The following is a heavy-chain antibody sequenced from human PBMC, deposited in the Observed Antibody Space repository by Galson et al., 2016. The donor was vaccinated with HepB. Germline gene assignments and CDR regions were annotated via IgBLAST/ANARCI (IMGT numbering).Heavy chain of an antibody. CDR3: ARDGYSSGWDRDGY. Sequence: SVKVSCKASGGTFSSYAFSWVRQTPGQGLEWMGGIIPMLDTTNYAQEFQGRLTITADESTRTAFMDLSSLRSEDTAMYYCARDGYSSGWDRDGYWGQGTLVTVSS. CDR1: GGTFSSYA. CDR2: IIPMLDTT. J-gene: IGHJ4*02. V-gene: IGHV1-69*13. D-gene: IGHD6-19*01.